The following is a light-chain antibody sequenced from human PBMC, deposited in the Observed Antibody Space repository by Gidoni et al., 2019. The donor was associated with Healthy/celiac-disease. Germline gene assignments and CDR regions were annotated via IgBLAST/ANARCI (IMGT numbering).Light chain of an antibody. Sequence: DIQITHSPSSLSASVGDRVTITCRASQSISSYLNWYQQKPGKAPKLLIYAASSLQSGVPSRFSGSGSGTDLTLTISSLQPEDFATYYCQQSYSTPYTFGQGTKLEIK. CDR1: QSISSY. V-gene: IGKV1-39*01. J-gene: IGKJ2*01. CDR3: QQSYSTPYT. CDR2: AAS.